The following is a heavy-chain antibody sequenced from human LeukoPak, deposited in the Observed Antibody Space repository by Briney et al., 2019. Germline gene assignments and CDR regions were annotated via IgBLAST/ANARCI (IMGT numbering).Heavy chain of an antibody. V-gene: IGHV3-74*01. Sequence: GRSLRLSCAVSGFTFISYGMQWVRQAPGKGLAWVSRINTDGSSTAYADSVKGRFTISRDNAKNTLYLQMNSLRAEDTAVYYCARELPREVTLDYWGQGTLVTVSS. J-gene: IGHJ4*01. CDR3: ARELPREVTLDY. D-gene: IGHD2-21*02. CDR1: GFTFISYG. CDR2: INTDGSST.